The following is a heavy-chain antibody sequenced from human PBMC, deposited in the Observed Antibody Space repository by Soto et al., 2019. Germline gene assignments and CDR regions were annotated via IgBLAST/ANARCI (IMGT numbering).Heavy chain of an antibody. CDR2: ISGSGGST. V-gene: IGHV3-23*01. D-gene: IGHD5-12*01. J-gene: IGHJ5*02. CDR3: AKTRGGYDAGANKWFDP. Sequence: EVQLLESGGGLVQPGGSLRLSCAASGFTFSSYAMSWVRQAPGKGLEWVSAISGSGGSTYYADSVKGRFTISRDNSKNTLYLQMNSLRAEDTAVYYCAKTRGGYDAGANKWFDPWGQGTLVTVSS. CDR1: GFTFSSYA.